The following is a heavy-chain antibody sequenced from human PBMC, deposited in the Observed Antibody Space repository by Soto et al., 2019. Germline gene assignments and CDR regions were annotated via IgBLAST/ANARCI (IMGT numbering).Heavy chain of an antibody. CDR1: GFTFSSYG. D-gene: IGHD2-21*02. CDR3: ARDKTRDPYYFDY. J-gene: IGHJ4*02. V-gene: IGHV3-33*01. CDR2: IWYDGSNK. Sequence: GGFLRLSCAASGFTFSSYGMHWVRQAPGKGLEWVAVIWYDGSNKYYADSVKGRFTISRDNSKNTLYLQMNSLRAEDTAVYYCARDKTRDPYYFDYWGQGTLVTVSS.